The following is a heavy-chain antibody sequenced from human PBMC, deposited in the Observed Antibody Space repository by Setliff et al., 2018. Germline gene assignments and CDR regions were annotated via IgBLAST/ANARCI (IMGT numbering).Heavy chain of an antibody. CDR2: IYPSNSNI. CDR3: ARHRVGNSGYAIPILDF. Sequence: PGESLKLSCKASGYSFTDYWIAWVRQMPGKGLEWMGIIYPSNSNIKYSPSFEAQITFSVDKSITTAYLQWSSLKASDTAIYYCARHRVGNSGYAIPILDFWGQGAVVTVSS. V-gene: IGHV5-51*01. J-gene: IGHJ4*02. CDR1: GYSFTDYW. D-gene: IGHD5-12*01.